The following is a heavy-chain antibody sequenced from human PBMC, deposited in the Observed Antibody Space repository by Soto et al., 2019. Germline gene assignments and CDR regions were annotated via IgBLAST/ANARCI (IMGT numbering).Heavy chain of an antibody. CDR1: GFTFSSYA. V-gene: IGHV3-23*01. D-gene: IGHD3-22*01. Sequence: VQLLESGGGLVQPGGSLRLSCAASGFTFSSYAMSWVRQAPGKGLEWVSAISGSGGSTYYADSVKGRFTISRDNSKNTLYLQMNSLRAEDTAVYYCAKQLYYYDSSGYYGRGYYFDYWGQGTLVTVSS. J-gene: IGHJ4*02. CDR2: ISGSGGST. CDR3: AKQLYYYDSSGYYGRGYYFDY.